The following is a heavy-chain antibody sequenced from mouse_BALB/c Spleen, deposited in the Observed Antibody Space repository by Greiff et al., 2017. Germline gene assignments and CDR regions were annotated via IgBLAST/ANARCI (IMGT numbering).Heavy chain of an antibody. D-gene: IGHD2-4*01. CDR2: ISSGGSYT. CDR3: TRDPAMITTEYYFDY. CDR1: GFTFSSYT. V-gene: IGHV5-6-4*01. Sequence: EVQLVESGGGLVKPGGSLKLSCAASGFTFSSYTMSWVRQTPEKRLEWVATISSGGSYTYYPDSVKGRFTISRDNAKNTLYLQMSSLKSEDTAMYYCTRDPAMITTEYYFDYWGQGTTLTVAS. J-gene: IGHJ2*01.